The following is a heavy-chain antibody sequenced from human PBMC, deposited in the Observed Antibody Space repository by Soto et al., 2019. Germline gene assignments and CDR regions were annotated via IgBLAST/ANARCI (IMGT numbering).Heavy chain of an antibody. CDR2: ISGSGGST. CDR3: AKEDYYDSSGYYYVQYFQH. CDR1: GFTFSSYA. Sequence: GGSLRLSCAASGFTFSSYAMSWVRQAPGKGLEWVSAISGSGGSTYYADSVKGRFTISRDNSKNTLYLQMNSLRAEDTAVYYCAKEDYYDSSGYYYVQYFQHWGQGTLVTVSS. V-gene: IGHV3-23*01. D-gene: IGHD3-22*01. J-gene: IGHJ1*01.